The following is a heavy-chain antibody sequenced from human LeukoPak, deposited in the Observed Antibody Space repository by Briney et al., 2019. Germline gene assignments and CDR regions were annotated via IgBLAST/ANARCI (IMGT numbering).Heavy chain of an antibody. J-gene: IGHJ4*02. CDR3: ARGGSH. D-gene: IGHD3-16*01. V-gene: IGHV3-7*01. CDR2: IKQDGSEK. Sequence: GGFLRLSCAASGFTFSNYWMNWVRQAPGKGLEWVANIKQDGSEKYYVDSVKGRFTISRDNAKNSLYLQMNSLRAEDTAVYYCARGGSHWGPGTLVTVSS. CDR1: GFTFSNYW.